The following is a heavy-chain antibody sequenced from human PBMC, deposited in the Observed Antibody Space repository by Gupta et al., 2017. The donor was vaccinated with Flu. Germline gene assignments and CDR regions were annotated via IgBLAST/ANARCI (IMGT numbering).Heavy chain of an antibody. CDR3: AGAGDSSGWKEVFDY. CDR2: INAANGDT. V-gene: IGHV1-3*01. CDR1: GYIFTQYS. J-gene: IGHJ4*02. Sequence: QVQLVQPGAEVKKPGASVILSCKASGYIFTQYSIYWVRQAPGQRLEWIGRINAANGDTKYSLKCQGRVTLFRETSATTGYMELGSLSYEDTAVYYCAGAGDSSGWKEVFDYWGRGTLVTVSS. D-gene: IGHD6-19*01.